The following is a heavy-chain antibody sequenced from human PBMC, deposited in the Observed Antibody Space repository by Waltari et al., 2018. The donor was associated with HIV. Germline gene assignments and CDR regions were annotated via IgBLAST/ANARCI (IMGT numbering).Heavy chain of an antibody. CDR2: IYHSGST. CDR3: ARDKYSSGWRVYYGLDV. Sequence: QVHLQESGPGLLKPSGTLSLTCGVYGGSFAISNWWSWRRQPPGKGLEWIGEIYHSGSTNYNPSLKSRVTISVDKSKNQFSLKVSSVTAADTAVYYCARDKYSSGWRVYYGLDVWGQGTTVTVSS. V-gene: IGHV4-4*02. J-gene: IGHJ6*02. D-gene: IGHD6-19*01. CDR1: GGSFAISNW.